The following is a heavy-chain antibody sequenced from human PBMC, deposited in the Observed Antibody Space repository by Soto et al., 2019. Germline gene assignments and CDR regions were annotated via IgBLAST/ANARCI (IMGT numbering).Heavy chain of an antibody. CDR3: ARGPGGFGDFSLDY. CDR1: GGSINHYY. J-gene: IGHJ4*02. CDR2: IYSGGST. Sequence: LSLTCAVSGGSINHYYWCWIRQPAGKGLEWIGRIYSGGSTNYNPTLKRRVPMSVDTSKNQFSLNLNAVTAADTAIYLCARGPGGFGDFSLDYWGQGTLVTVSS. D-gene: IGHD3-10*01. V-gene: IGHV4-4*07.